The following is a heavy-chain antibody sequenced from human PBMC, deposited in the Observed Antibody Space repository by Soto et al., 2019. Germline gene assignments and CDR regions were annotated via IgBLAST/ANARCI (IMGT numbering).Heavy chain of an antibody. D-gene: IGHD2-2*01. CDR1: GFIFSNFV. Sequence: PGGSRRLSCATSGFIFSNFVMHWVRQAPGKGLEWVAAIWYDGSKKYYGVSVKGRVSISRDPSKKTVHLQMNNLRTEDTAMYYCARDYCSTSSCYDNWGRGTLVTVSS. J-gene: IGHJ4*02. V-gene: IGHV3-33*01. CDR3: ARDYCSTSSCYDN. CDR2: IWYDGSKK.